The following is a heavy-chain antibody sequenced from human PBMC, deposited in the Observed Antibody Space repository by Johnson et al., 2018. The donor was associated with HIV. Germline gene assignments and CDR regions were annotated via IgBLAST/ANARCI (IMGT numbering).Heavy chain of an antibody. D-gene: IGHD2-21*02. CDR2: ISYDGSNK. Sequence: HVQLVESGGGVVQPGRSLRLSCAASGFTFSSYAMHWVRQAPGKGLEWVAVISYDGSNKYYADSVKGRFTISRDNSKNRLYLQMNSLRAEDTAVYYCAAGDSHGGAFDIWGQGTMVTVSS. CDR1: GFTFSSYA. J-gene: IGHJ3*02. CDR3: AAGDSHGGAFDI. V-gene: IGHV3-30*14.